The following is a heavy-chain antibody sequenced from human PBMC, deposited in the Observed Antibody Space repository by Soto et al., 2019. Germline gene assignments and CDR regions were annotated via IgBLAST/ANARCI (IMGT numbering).Heavy chain of an antibody. V-gene: IGHV1-18*01. CDR3: VRDSPVPPATPNNWYDS. J-gene: IGHJ5*01. Sequence: ASVKVSCKASGYTFSNYGITWVRQAPGQGLEWMGWISAYSGKTSYAQKLQGRVTMTTDTPTSTAYMELRSLRSDDTAVYYCVRDSPVPPATPNNWYDSWGQGTQVTVSS. CDR2: ISAYSGKT. D-gene: IGHD2-2*02. CDR1: GYTFSNYG.